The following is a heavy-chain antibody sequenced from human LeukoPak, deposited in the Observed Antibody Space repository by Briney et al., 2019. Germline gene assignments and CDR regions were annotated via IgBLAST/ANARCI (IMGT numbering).Heavy chain of an antibody. J-gene: IGHJ4*02. Sequence: SETLSLTCAVYGGSFGGYYWSWIRQPPGKGLEWIGEINHSGSTNYNPSLKSRVTISVDTSKNQFSLKLSSVTAADTAVYYCARGKRSSAAVDYWGQGTLVTVSS. D-gene: IGHD6-13*01. CDR3: ARGKRSSAAVDY. CDR2: INHSGST. V-gene: IGHV4-34*01. CDR1: GGSFGGYY.